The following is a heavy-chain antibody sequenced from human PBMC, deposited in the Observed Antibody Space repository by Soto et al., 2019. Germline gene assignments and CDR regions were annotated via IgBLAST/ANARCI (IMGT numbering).Heavy chain of an antibody. CDR2: IYYSGST. J-gene: IGHJ6*02. CDR1: GGSISSGGYY. D-gene: IGHD2-2*01. V-gene: IGHV4-31*03. Sequence: SETLSLTCTVSGGSISSGGYYWSWIRQHPGKGLEWIGYIYYSGSTYYNPSLKSRVTISVDTSKNQFSLKLSSVTAADTAVFYCARVSYCISTSCYLRYYYYGMDVWGQGTTVTVSS. CDR3: ARVSYCISTSCYLRYYYYGMDV.